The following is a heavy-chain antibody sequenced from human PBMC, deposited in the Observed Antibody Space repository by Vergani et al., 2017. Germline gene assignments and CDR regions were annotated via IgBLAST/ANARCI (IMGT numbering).Heavy chain of an antibody. CDR3: ARTESFILRYFHWAL. CDR1: GVSITSSSYY. J-gene: IGHJ4*02. D-gene: IGHD3-9*01. CDR2: IYHSGGA. Sequence: QLHLQESGPGLVKPSETLSLTCTVSGVSITSSSYYWGWIRQPPGKGLEWIGNIYHSGGAYYNPSLKGRVTISVDTSKNQFSLEVTSVTAADTEIYFCARTESFILRYFHWALWGQGTLVTVSS. V-gene: IGHV4-39*01.